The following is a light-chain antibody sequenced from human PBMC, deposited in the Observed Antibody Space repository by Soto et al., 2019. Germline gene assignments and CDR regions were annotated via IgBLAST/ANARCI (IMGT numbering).Light chain of an antibody. V-gene: IGLV8-61*01. J-gene: IGLJ3*02. CDR3: VLYMGSGTHWV. CDR1: SGSVSTTYY. CDR2: STN. Sequence: QTVVTQEPSFSVSPGGTVTLTCGLTSGSVSTTYYPSWYQQTPGQAPRTLVYSTNTRSSGVPDRFSGSIIGNKAALTITGAQADDGSDYYCVLYMGSGTHWVFGGGTKLTVL.